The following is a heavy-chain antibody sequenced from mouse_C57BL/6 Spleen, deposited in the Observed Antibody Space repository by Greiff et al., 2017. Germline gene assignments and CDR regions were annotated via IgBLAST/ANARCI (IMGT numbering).Heavy chain of an antibody. V-gene: IGHV5-9*01. CDR1: GFTFSSYT. J-gene: IGHJ1*03. CDR2: ISGGGGNT. Sequence: EVQVVESGGGLVKPGGSLKLSCAASGFTFSSYTMSWVRQTPEKRLEWVATISGGGGNTYYPDSVKGRFTISRDNAKNTLYLQMSSLRSEDTALYYCARRNYGSPYFDVWGTGTTVTVSS. D-gene: IGHD1-1*01. CDR3: ARRNYGSPYFDV.